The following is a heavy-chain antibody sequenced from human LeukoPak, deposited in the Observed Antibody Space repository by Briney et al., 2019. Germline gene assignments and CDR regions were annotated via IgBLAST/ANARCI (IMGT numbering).Heavy chain of an antibody. Sequence: SETLSLTCTVSGDSISSYYWTWIRQPPGKGLEWIGYIYYTGGTLYNPSLKSRVTISVDTSRNQFSLRLSSVTAADTAVYYCARDRGYNYPDAFDIWGQGTMVTVSS. CDR3: ARDRGYNYPDAFDI. CDR2: IYYTGGT. V-gene: IGHV4-59*01. J-gene: IGHJ3*02. CDR1: GDSISSYY. D-gene: IGHD5-18*01.